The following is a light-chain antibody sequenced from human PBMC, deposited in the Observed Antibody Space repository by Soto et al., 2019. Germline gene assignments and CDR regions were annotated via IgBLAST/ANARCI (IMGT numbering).Light chain of an antibody. V-gene: IGKV1-39*01. CDR1: QSITNY. CDR3: QQSYSTPWT. J-gene: IGKJ1*01. CDR2: AAS. Sequence: DIQMTQSPSSLSASVGDRVTITCRASQSITNYLNWYQQKPGKAPKLLIYAASSLQSGVPSRFSGSESGTDFTVSISSLQPEDFATYYCQQSYSTPWTFGQVTKVEIK.